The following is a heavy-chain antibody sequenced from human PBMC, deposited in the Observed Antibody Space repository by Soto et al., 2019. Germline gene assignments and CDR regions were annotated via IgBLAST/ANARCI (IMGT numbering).Heavy chain of an antibody. V-gene: IGHV4-30-4*01. CDR3: ARERGDSHWIDP. D-gene: IGHD2-21*01. CDR2: VYYSGTT. J-gene: IGHJ5*02. Sequence: SETLSLTCTVSGGSIRNGDYYWGWIRQPPGKGLEWIGYVYYSGTTYSHPSLNSRVSISVDTSKNQFSLKLSSVTGADTAVYYCARERGDSHWIDPWGQGTLVTVSS. CDR1: GGSIRNGDYY.